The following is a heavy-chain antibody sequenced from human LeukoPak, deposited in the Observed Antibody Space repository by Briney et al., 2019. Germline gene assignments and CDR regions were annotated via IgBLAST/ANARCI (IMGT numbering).Heavy chain of an antibody. CDR1: GYTFTGYY. CDR2: ISAYNGNT. J-gene: IGHJ4*02. D-gene: IGHD6-19*01. Sequence: GASVKVSCKASGYTFTGYYMHWVRQAPGQGLEWMGWISAYNGNTNYAQKLQGRVTMTTDTSTSTAYMEPRSLRSDDTAVYYCATVGGWPKEHYWGQGTLVTVSS. CDR3: ATVGGWPKEHY. V-gene: IGHV1-18*04.